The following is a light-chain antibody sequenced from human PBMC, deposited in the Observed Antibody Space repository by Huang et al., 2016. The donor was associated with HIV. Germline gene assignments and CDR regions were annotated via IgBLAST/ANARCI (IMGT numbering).Light chain of an antibody. CDR1: QSVIISY. J-gene: IGKJ3*01. CDR3: QHYGRSPPFT. V-gene: IGKV3-20*01. CDR2: GAA. Sequence: EIVLTQSPGPLSLSPGDTATLSCRASQSVIISYLAWYKQKPGQTPRLLIYGAATRDAGIPARFRGSGSGTEYTLTINNLEPEDFAVYFCQHYGRSPPFTFGPGTKVHIK.